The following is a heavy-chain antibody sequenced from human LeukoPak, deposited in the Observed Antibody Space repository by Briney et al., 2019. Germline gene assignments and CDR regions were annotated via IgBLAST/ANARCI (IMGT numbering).Heavy chain of an antibody. D-gene: IGHD5-18*01. CDR1: GCSISGYY. V-gene: IGHV4-59*01. Sequence: SETLSLTCTVSGCSISGYYWSWIRQPPGKGLEWIGYIYYSGSTNYNPSLKSRVTISLHTSKNQFSLKLSSVTAADTAVYYCARVQIAYSYGLFDYWGQGTLVTVSS. CDR3: ARVQIAYSYGLFDY. CDR2: IYYSGST. J-gene: IGHJ4*02.